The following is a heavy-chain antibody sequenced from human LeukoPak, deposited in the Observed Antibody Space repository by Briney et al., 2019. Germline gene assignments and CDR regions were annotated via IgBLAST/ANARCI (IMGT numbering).Heavy chain of an antibody. J-gene: IGHJ4*02. CDR2: IIPIFGTA. D-gene: IGHD1-1*01. V-gene: IGHV1-69*13. CDR1: GHTFTGYY. Sequence: GASVKVSCKASGHTFTGYYMHWVRQAPGQGLEWMGGIIPIFGTANYAQKFQGRVTITADESTSTAYMELSSLRSEDTAVYYCARLSQLERPGNWGQGTLVTVSS. CDR3: ARLSQLERPGN.